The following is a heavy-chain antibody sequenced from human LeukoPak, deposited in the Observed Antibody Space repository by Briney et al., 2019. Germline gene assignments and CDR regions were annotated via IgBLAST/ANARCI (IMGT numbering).Heavy chain of an antibody. J-gene: IGHJ4*02. CDR1: GFSFSGHW. V-gene: IGHV3-74*01. CDR3: AKAVYSGYDLIN. CDR2: ISPTGSTT. Sequence: GGSLRLSCTASGFSFSGHWMHWARQLPGKGLVWASRISPTGSTTSYADSVKGRFTVSRDNAKNTLYLQMNSLRAEDTAVYYCAKAVYSGYDLINWGQGTLVTVSS. D-gene: IGHD5-12*01.